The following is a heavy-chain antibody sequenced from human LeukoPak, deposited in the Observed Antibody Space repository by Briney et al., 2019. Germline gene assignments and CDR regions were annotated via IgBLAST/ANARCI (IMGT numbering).Heavy chain of an antibody. CDR1: GFTFSDYA. V-gene: IGHV3-11*01. CDR3: ARASGNYLL. J-gene: IGHJ3*01. Sequence: GGSLRLSCAASGFTFSDYAMNWVRQAPGKGLEDIAYINPNSKTIWYADSVKGRFTISRDNAKNSLYLQIDSLRDDDTAVYYCARASGNYLLWGQGTKVTVSS. D-gene: IGHD1-26*01. CDR2: INPNSKTI.